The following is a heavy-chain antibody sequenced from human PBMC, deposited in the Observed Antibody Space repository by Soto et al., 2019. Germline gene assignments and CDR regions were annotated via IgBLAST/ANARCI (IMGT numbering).Heavy chain of an antibody. Sequence: GGSLRLSCAASGFTFSSYAMSRVRQAPGKGLEWVSAISGSGGSTYYADSVKGRFTISRDNSKNTLYLQMNSLRAEDTAVYYCAKDGGFWSGYYNWFDPWGQGTLVTVSS. D-gene: IGHD3-3*01. CDR2: ISGSGGST. CDR1: GFTFSSYA. CDR3: AKDGGFWSGYYNWFDP. J-gene: IGHJ5*02. V-gene: IGHV3-23*01.